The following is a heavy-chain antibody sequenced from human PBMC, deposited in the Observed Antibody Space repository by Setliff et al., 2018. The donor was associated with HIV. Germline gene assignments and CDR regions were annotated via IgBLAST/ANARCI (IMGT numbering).Heavy chain of an antibody. CDR1: GDSISGYY. J-gene: IGHJ4*02. V-gene: IGHV4-4*07. D-gene: IGHD1-26*01. CDR2: MHASGNT. CDR3: ARAGMGALRSLFDY. Sequence: SETLSLTCTVSGDSISGYYWSWIRQPAGKGLEWIGRMHASGNTNYNPSPKSRVIISVDTSKNQFSLKLNSVTAADTAIYYCARAGMGALRSLFDYWGQGTLVTVSS.